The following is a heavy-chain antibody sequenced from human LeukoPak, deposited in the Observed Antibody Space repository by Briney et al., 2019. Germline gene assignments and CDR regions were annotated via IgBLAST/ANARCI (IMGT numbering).Heavy chain of an antibody. CDR1: GGSISSSNW. CDR3: ARVTITMVRGVIINGFDY. Sequence: KTSETLSLTCAVSGGSISSSNWWSWVRQPPGKGLEWIGEIYHSGSTNYNPSLKSRVTISVDKSKNQFSLKLSSVTAADTAVYYCARVTITMVRGVIINGFDYWGQGTLVTVSS. CDR2: IYHSGST. J-gene: IGHJ4*02. V-gene: IGHV4-4*02. D-gene: IGHD3-10*01.